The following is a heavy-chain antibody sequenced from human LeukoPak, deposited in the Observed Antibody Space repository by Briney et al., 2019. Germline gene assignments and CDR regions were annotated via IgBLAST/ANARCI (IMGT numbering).Heavy chain of an antibody. CDR1: GFTFSSYW. D-gene: IGHD6-19*01. V-gene: IGHV3-74*01. Sequence: GGSLRLPCAASGFTFSSYWMHWVRQAPGKGLVWVSRINSDGSSTSYADSVKGRFTISRDNAKNTLYLQMNSLRAEDTAVYYCARVTLVSVAAFDYWGQGTLVTVSS. CDR2: INSDGSST. CDR3: ARVTLVSVAAFDY. J-gene: IGHJ4*02.